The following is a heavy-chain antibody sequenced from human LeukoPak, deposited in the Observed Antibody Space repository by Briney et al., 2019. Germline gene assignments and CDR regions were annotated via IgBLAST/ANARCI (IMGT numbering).Heavy chain of an antibody. CDR3: ARDYYDSSGYYYGGGDY. D-gene: IGHD3-22*01. Sequence: EASVKVSCKASGGTFSSYTISWVRQAPGQRLEWMGRIIPILGIANYAQKFQGRVTITADKSTSTAYMELSSLRSEDTAVYYCARDYYDSSGYYYGGGDYWGQGTLVTVSS. V-gene: IGHV1-69*02. J-gene: IGHJ4*02. CDR2: IIPILGIA. CDR1: GGTFSSYT.